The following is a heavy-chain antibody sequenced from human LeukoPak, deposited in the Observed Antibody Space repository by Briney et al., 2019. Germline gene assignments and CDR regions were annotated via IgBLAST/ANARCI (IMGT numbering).Heavy chain of an antibody. CDR3: AREVITMIVPNYYYYYGMDV. CDR2: IYYSGST. Sequence: SETLSLTCTVSGGSISSSSYYWGWIRQPPGKGLEWIGSIYYSGSTYYNPSLKSRVTISVDTSKSQFSLKLSSVTAADTAVYYCAREVITMIVPNYYYYYGMDVWGQGTTVTVSS. D-gene: IGHD3-22*01. CDR1: GGSISSSSYY. V-gene: IGHV4-39*02. J-gene: IGHJ6*02.